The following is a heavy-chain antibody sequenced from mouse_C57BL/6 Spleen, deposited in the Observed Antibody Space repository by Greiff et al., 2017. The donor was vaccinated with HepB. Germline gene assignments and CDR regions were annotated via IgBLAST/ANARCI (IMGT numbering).Heavy chain of an antibody. CDR2: IYPGSGST. D-gene: IGHD1-1*01. J-gene: IGHJ2*01. Sequence: QVHVKQPGAELVKPGASVKMSCKASGYTFTSYWITWVKQRPGQGLEWIGDIYPGSGSTNYNEKFKSKATLTVDTSSSTAYMQLSSLTSEDSAVYYYARWDYYGSSDFDYWGKGTTLTVSS. CDR3: ARWDYYGSSDFDY. CDR1: GYTFTSYW. V-gene: IGHV1-55*01.